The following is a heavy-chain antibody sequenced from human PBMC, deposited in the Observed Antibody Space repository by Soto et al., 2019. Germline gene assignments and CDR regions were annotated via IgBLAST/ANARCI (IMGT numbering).Heavy chain of an antibody. CDR1: GCAFISYA. D-gene: IGHD3-22*01. J-gene: IGHJ2*01. CDR3: AKSGDSSGFYHWYFDL. CDR2: ITGSGINT. V-gene: IGHV3-23*01. Sequence: GGSLRLSCAASGCAFISYAMSWVRQAPGKGLEWVSTITGSGINTYYAVSVKGRFTISRDNSKNTLYLQMNSLRAEDTAVYYCAKSGDSSGFYHWYFDLWGRGSLVTVSS.